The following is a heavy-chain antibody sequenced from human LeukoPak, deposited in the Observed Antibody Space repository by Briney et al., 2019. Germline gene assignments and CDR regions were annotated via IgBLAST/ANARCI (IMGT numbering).Heavy chain of an antibody. J-gene: IGHJ4*02. D-gene: IGHD1-1*01. CDR2: ISSSGTTI. CDR1: GFTFSSYE. CDR3: ATLVNYWSFDY. Sequence: GGSLRLSCAASGFTFSSYEMNWVRQAPGKGLEWVSYISSSGTTIYYADSVKGRFTISRDNAKNSLYLQKNSLRAEDTAVYYCATLVNYWSFDYWGQGTLVTVSS. V-gene: IGHV3-48*03.